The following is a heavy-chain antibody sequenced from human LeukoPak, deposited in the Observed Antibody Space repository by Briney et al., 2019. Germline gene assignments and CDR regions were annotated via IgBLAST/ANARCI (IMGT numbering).Heavy chain of an antibody. CDR3: AKARGAVAPTGRIFDF. CDR2: IIGSGGDT. J-gene: IGHJ5*01. V-gene: IGHV3-23*01. D-gene: IGHD2-15*01. Sequence: GGSLRISCAASGLTFSSYAMAWVRQTPGRGLEWVSVIIGSGGDTNYADSVRGRFAISRDNSKNTLYLQMNNLRDEDTAIYYCAKARGAVAPTGRIFDFWGQGTLVTVSS. CDR1: GLTFSSYA.